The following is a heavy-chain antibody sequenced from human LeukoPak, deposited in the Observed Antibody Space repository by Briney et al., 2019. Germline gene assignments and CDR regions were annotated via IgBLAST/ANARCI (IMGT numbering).Heavy chain of an antibody. CDR3: ARDGLEMATFYFDY. CDR1: GYSISSGYY. V-gene: IGHV4-38-2*02. CDR2: IYHSGST. J-gene: IGHJ4*02. Sequence: KPSETLSLTCTVSGYSISSGYYWGWIRQPPGKGLEWIGSIYHSGSTYYNPSLKSRVTISVDTSKNQFSLKLSSVTAADTAVYYCARDGLEMATFYFDYWGQGTLVTVSS. D-gene: IGHD5-24*01.